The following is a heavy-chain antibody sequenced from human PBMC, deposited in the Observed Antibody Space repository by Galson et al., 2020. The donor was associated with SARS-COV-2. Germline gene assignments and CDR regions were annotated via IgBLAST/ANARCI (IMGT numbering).Heavy chain of an antibody. V-gene: IGHV5-51*01. CDR1: GYIFTNYW. CDR3: ARRGGYCSGSNGYGGAYRDV. J-gene: IGHJ6*03. D-gene: IGHD2-15*01. Sequence: GEPLTIPCKGSGYIFTNYWIGWVRQMPGKGLEWMGFIYPDDSDTRYSPSFQGQVTMSVDKSISTAYLQWSSLRASDIAMYYCARRGGYCSGSNGYGGAYRDVWGKGTAGTV. CDR2: IYPDDSDT.